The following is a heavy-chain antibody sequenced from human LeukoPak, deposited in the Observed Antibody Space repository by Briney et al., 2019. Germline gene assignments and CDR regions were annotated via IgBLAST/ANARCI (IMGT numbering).Heavy chain of an antibody. CDR3: ARGHYDSSGLCDY. CDR1: GFSFSSYW. Sequence: GGSLRLSCEGSGFSFSSYWMTWVRQLPGKGPEWVANIRQDESERYFADSVKGRFTISRDNAKKSVYLHMSSLRAEDTAVYYCARGHYDSSGLCDYWGQGTLVTVSS. CDR2: IRQDESER. J-gene: IGHJ4*02. V-gene: IGHV3-7*04. D-gene: IGHD3-22*01.